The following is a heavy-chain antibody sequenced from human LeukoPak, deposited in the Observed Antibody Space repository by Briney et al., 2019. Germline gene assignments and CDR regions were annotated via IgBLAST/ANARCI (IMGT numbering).Heavy chain of an antibody. Sequence: ASVKVSCKASGGTFSSYAISWVRQAPGQGLEWMGGIIPIFGTANYAQKFQGRATITADESTSTAYMELSSLRSEDTAVYYCARSPTEPHTYYYDSSSYYPRLFAYWGQGTLVTVSS. CDR3: ARSPTEPHTYYYDSSSYYPRLFAY. CDR2: IIPIFGTA. D-gene: IGHD3-22*01. V-gene: IGHV1-69*13. J-gene: IGHJ4*02. CDR1: GGTFSSYA.